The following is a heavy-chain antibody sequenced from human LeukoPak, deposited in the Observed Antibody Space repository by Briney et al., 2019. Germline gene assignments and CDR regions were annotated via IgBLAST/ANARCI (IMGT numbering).Heavy chain of an antibody. J-gene: IGHJ4*02. Sequence: SQTLSLTCTVSGGSISSDNYYWTWIRQRPGEGLEWIGYIYNSGVTYYNPSLNNRVTISLDTSKNQFSLNLGSVTAADTAVYYCARGVGSRGRFDFWGQGTLVTVSS. CDR1: GGSISSDNYY. V-gene: IGHV4-31*03. CDR2: IYNSGVT. CDR3: ARGVGSRGRFDF. D-gene: IGHD3-10*01.